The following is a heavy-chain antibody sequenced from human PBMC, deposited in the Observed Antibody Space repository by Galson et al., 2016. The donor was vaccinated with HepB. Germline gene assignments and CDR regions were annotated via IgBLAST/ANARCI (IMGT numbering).Heavy chain of an antibody. J-gene: IGHJ6*03. CDR1: GGTFSHYA. CDR3: ARGGAAPSRTYYYYYMDV. D-gene: IGHD4/OR15-4a*01. CDR2: INAGNDNT. V-gene: IGHV1-3*01. Sequence: SVKVSCKASGGTFSHYAFSWVRQAPGQRPEWMASINAGNDNTRYSRNFQDRVTITRDTSASTVYMELTTLRSEDTAVYFCARGGAAPSRTYYYYYMDVWGKGTTVTVSS.